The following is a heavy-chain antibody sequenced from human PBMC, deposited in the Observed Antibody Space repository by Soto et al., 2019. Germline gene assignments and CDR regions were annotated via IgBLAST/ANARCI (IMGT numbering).Heavy chain of an antibody. CDR3: ARYTDYYDSSGYLDY. D-gene: IGHD3-22*01. Sequence: ASVKVSCKASGCTFSSYAISWVRQAPGQGLEWMGGIIPIFGTANYAQKFQGRVTITADKSTSTAYMELSSLRSEDTAVYYCARYTDYYDSSGYLDYWGQGTLVTVS. CDR1: GCTFSSYA. CDR2: IIPIFGTA. J-gene: IGHJ4*02. V-gene: IGHV1-69*06.